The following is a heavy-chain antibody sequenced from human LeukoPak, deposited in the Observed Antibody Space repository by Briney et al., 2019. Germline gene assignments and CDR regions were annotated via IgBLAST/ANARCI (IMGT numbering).Heavy chain of an antibody. CDR3: ARATPQYGIRYYDFWSGPEYYYYMDV. J-gene: IGHJ6*03. Sequence: SSETLSLTCTVSGGSISSYYWSWIRQPPGKGLEWIGYIYYSGSTNYNPSLKSRVTISVDTSKNQFSLKLSSVTAADTAVYYCARATPQYGIRYYDFWSGPEYYYYMDVWGKGTTVTVSS. CDR1: GGSISSYY. V-gene: IGHV4-59*01. D-gene: IGHD3-3*01. CDR2: IYYSGST.